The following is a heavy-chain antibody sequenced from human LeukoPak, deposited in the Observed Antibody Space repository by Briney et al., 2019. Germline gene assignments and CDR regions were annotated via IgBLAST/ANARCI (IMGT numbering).Heavy chain of an antibody. CDR2: ISYSGDT. V-gene: IGHV4-34*01. CDR1: GGSFSGHY. D-gene: IGHD6-19*01. Sequence: SETLSLTCAVYGGSFSGHYWSWIRQPPGKGLEWIGEISYSGDTNYSPSLKSRVTMSVDTSKNQLSLNLRSVTAADTAVYYCARGQWLDPHWGQGTLVTVSS. J-gene: IGHJ4*02. CDR3: ARGQWLDPH.